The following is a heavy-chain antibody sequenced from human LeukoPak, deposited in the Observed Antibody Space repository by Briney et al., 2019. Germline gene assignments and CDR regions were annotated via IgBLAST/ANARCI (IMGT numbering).Heavy chain of an antibody. CDR2: INPNSGGT. CDR1: GYTFTGYY. V-gene: IGHV1-2*02. J-gene: IGHJ6*03. Sequence: ASVKVSCKASGYTFTGYYMHWVRQAPGQGLEWMGWINPNSGGTNYAQKFQGRVTMTRNTSISTAYMELSSLRSEDTAVYYCARGGYSYGPIYYYYYYYMDVWGKGTTVTVSS. CDR3: ARGGYSYGPIYYYYYYYMDV. D-gene: IGHD5-18*01.